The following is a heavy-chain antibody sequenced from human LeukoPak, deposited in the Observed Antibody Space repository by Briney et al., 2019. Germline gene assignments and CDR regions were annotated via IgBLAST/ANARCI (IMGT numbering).Heavy chain of an antibody. CDR3: ARLPATTNPFDY. Sequence: ASVKVSCKASGGTFISYAISWVRQAPGQGLEWMGGIIPIFGTANYAQKFQGRVTITADESTSTAYMELSSLRSEDTAVYYCARLPATTNPFDYWGQGTLVTVSS. V-gene: IGHV1-69*01. CDR2: IIPIFGTA. CDR1: GGTFISYA. J-gene: IGHJ4*02. D-gene: IGHD1-26*01.